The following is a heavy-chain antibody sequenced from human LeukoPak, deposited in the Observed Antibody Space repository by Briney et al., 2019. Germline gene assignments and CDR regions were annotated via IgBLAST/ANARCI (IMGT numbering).Heavy chain of an antibody. J-gene: IGHJ5*02. CDR3: ARGPAEGLLWFREFNWFDP. V-gene: IGHV4-31*03. CDR2: IYYSGST. CDR1: AGSISSGGYY. D-gene: IGHD3-10*01. Sequence: SETLSLTCTVSAGSISSGGYYWSWIRQHPGKGLEWIGYIYYSGSTYYNPSLKSRVTISVDTSKNQFSLQLCSVTAADTALYYCARGPAEGLLWFREFNWFDPWGQGTLVTVSS.